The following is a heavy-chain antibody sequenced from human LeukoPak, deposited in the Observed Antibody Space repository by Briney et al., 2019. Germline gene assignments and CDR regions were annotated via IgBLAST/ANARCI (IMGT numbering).Heavy chain of an antibody. V-gene: IGHV1-2*02. CDR3: AKNYYGSGSYEAYYYGMDV. Sequence: GASVKVSCKTSGYTFTDYHMHWVRQSPGQGLEWMGWINPKSGGTNYAQKFQGRVTMTRDTSTSTAYMELSSLRSEDTAVYYCAKNYYGSGSYEAYYYGMDVWGQGTTVTVSS. CDR1: GYTFTDYH. CDR2: INPKSGGT. J-gene: IGHJ6*02. D-gene: IGHD3-10*01.